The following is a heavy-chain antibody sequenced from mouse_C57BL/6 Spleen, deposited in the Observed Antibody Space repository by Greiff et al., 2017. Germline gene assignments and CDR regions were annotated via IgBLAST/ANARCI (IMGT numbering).Heavy chain of an antibody. CDR1: GYAFTNYL. V-gene: IGHV1-54*01. J-gene: IGHJ3*01. D-gene: IGHD3-2*02. Sequence: QVQLQQSGAELVRPGTSVKVSCKASGYAFTNYLIEWVKQRPGQGLEWIGVINPGSGGTNYNEKFKGKATLTADKSSSTAYMQLSSLTSEDSAVYFCARWWADSSCYGAYWGQGTLVTVSA. CDR2: INPGSGGT. CDR3: ARWWADSSCYGAY.